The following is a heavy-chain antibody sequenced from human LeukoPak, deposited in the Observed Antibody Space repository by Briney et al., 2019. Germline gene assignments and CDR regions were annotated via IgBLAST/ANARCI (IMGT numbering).Heavy chain of an antibody. D-gene: IGHD3-3*01. V-gene: IGHV1-69*13. CDR2: IIPIFGTA. J-gene: IGHJ6*02. Sequence: ASVKVSCKVSGYTLTELSMHWVRQAPGQGLEWMGGIIPIFGTANYAQKFQGRVTITADESTSTAYMELSSLRSEDTAVYYCARDSHQSVLRFLEWLPSNSYYYYGMDVWGQGTTVTVSS. CDR3: ARDSHQSVLRFLEWLPSNSYYYYGMDV. CDR1: GYTLTELS.